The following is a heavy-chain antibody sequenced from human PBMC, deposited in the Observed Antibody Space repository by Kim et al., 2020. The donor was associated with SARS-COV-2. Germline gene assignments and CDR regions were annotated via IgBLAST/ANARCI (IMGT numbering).Heavy chain of an antibody. CDR3: ARGRITIFGVVTEFDY. D-gene: IGHD3-3*01. Sequence: SLKRRVTISVDTSKNQCSLKLSSVTAADTAVDYCARGRITIFGVVTEFDYWGQGTLVTVSS. J-gene: IGHJ4*02. V-gene: IGHV4-31*02.